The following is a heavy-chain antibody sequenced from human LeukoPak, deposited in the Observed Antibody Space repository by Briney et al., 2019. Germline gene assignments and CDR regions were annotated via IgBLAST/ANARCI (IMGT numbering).Heavy chain of an antibody. D-gene: IGHD3-3*01. CDR2: IYYSGST. Sequence: SETLSLTCTVSGGSISSGGYYWSWIRQHPGKGLEWIGCIYYSGSTYYNPSLKSRVTISVDTSKNQFSLKLSSVTAADTAVYYCARANYDFWSGSYGMDVWGQGTTVTVSS. J-gene: IGHJ6*02. CDR1: GGSISSGGYY. V-gene: IGHV4-31*03. CDR3: ARANYDFWSGSYGMDV.